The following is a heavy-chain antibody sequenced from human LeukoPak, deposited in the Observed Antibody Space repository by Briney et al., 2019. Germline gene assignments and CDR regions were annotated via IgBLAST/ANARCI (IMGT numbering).Heavy chain of an antibody. V-gene: IGHV3-21*01. J-gene: IGHJ5*02. CDR3: ARGEWFDP. CDR1: GFTFSSYS. Sequence: PGGSLRLSCAASGFTFSSYSMNGVPHAPGKGLECVSSISSISCYIYYADTVKGRFTTCRDTAKKSMYMQMNSLGDEDTAVYYCARGEWFDPWGQGTLVTVSS. CDR2: ISSISCYI. D-gene: IGHD1-26*01.